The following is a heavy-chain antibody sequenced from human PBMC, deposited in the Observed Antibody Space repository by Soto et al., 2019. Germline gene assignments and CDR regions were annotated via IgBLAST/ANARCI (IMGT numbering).Heavy chain of an antibody. CDR1: GDSVSSNSAA. J-gene: IGHJ4*02. CDR3: ARTEGYFDY. CDR2: TYYRSRWYN. V-gene: IGHV6-1*01. Sequence: TLSLTCALSGDSVSSNSAAWNWIRQSPSRGLEWLVRTYYRSRWYNDYAVSVKSRITINPDTSKNQFSLQLKYVTPEDTDVYYCARTEGYFDYCGQGTLVTVSS.